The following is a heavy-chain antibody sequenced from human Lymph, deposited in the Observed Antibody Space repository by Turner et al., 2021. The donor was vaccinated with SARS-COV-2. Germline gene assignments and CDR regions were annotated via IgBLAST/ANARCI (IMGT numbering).Heavy chain of an antibody. CDR1: GFTFSSYA. CDR2: ISFDGNNK. CDR3: ARGDYYGSGTYPGKTFDY. V-gene: IGHV3-30-3*01. Sequence: SCAASGFTFSSYAMHWVRQAPGKALEWVAVISFDGNNKYYTDSVKGRFTISRDNSENTLYLQLNSLRPEDTAVYYCARGDYYGSGTYPGKTFDYWGQGTLVTVSS. J-gene: IGHJ4*02. D-gene: IGHD3-10*01.